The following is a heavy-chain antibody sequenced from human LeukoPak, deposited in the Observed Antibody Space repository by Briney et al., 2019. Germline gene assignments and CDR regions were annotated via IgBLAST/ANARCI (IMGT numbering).Heavy chain of an antibody. V-gene: IGHV1-2*02. CDR2: INPNSSGT. Sequence: ASVKVSCKASGYTLTGYYMNWVRQAPGQELEWMGWINPNSSGTNYAQKFQGRVTMTRDTSISTAYMELRRLRSDDTAVYYCARGGTYGDYVDYWGQGTLVTVSS. CDR3: ARGGTYGDYVDY. D-gene: IGHD4-17*01. CDR1: GYTLTGYY. J-gene: IGHJ4*02.